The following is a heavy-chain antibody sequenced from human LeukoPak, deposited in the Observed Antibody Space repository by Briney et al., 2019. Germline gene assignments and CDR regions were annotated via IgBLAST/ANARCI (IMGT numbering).Heavy chain of an antibody. CDR1: GGSISSGGYY. V-gene: IGHV4-31*03. Sequence: SQTLSLTCTVSGGSISSGGYYWSWIRQHPGKGLEWIGYIYYSGSTYYNPSLKSRVTISVDTSKNQFSLKLSSVTAADTAVYYCARVDTIFGVDMREYNWFDPWGQGTLVTVSS. J-gene: IGHJ5*02. CDR3: ARVDTIFGVDMREYNWFDP. D-gene: IGHD3-3*01. CDR2: IYYSGST.